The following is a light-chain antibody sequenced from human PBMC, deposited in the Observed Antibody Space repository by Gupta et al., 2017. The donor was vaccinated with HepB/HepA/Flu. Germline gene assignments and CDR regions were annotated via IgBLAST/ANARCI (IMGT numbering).Light chain of an antibody. CDR3: QSADSSGTLYV. V-gene: IGLV3-25*03. J-gene: IGLJ1*01. CDR1: ALPKQY. Sequence: SSELTHPPSVSVSPGQMARITCSGDALPKQYAYWYQQKPGQAPVLVIYKDSERPSGIPERFSGSSSGTTVTLTISGVQAEDEADYYCQSADSSGTLYVFGTGTKVTVL. CDR2: KDS.